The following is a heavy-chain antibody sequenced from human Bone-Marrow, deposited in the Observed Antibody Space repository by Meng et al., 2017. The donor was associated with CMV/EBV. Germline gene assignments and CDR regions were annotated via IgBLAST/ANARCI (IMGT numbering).Heavy chain of an antibody. Sequence: SETLSLTCSVSGGSISGYQWSWVRQAPGKGLECICHSTGSATYNPSLKSRVTRSVDSSKKQFSLNLNFVTAADTAQYFWAWDSMGSLDYWGQGALVAVSS. D-gene: IGHD1-26*01. CDR1: GGSISGYQ. V-gene: IGHV4-59*01. CDR2: HSTGSA. J-gene: IGHJ4*02. CDR3: AWDSMGSLDY.